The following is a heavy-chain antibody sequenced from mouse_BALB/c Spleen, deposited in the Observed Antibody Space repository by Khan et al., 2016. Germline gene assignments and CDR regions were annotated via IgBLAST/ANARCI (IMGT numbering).Heavy chain of an antibody. CDR3: ARPDF. Sequence: QIQLVQSGPELKKPGETLKISCRTSGFTFTNYGMNWVKQPPGKDLKWMGCINTYTGATAYAADFKGRFVFSLETSASTAYLKINNLKEEDKAKYFGARPDFWGQGTNLTGSA. CDR1: GFTFTNYG. J-gene: IGHJ2*01. CDR2: INTYTGAT. V-gene: IGHV9-1*02.